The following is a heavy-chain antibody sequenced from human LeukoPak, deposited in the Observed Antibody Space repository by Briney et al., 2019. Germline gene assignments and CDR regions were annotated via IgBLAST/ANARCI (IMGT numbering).Heavy chain of an antibody. CDR3: ARDGGGSNFDY. CDR2: IYYSGST. V-gene: IGHV4-59*01. D-gene: IGHD2-15*01. CDR1: GDSISSYY. J-gene: IGHJ4*02. Sequence: SETLSLTCTVSGDSISSYYWSWIRQPPGKGLEWIGYIYYSGSTNYNPSLKSRVTISVDTSKNQFSLKLSSVTAADTAVYYCARDGGGSNFDYWGQGTLVTVSS.